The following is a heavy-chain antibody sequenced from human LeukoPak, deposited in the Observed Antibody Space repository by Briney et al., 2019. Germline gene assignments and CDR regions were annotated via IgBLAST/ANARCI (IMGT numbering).Heavy chain of an antibody. D-gene: IGHD2-2*01. V-gene: IGHV3-30*18. CDR1: GFTFSSYG. CDR3: AKEGSQYASSWFDH. CDR2: ISHDGTVT. Sequence: PGGSLRLSCEASGFTFSSYGMQWVRQAPGMGPEWVSVISHDGTVTHYADSVKGRFTISRDRSTNTLYLQMDGLRVEDTAVYYCAKEGSQYASSWFDHWGQGTLVTVSS. J-gene: IGHJ5*02.